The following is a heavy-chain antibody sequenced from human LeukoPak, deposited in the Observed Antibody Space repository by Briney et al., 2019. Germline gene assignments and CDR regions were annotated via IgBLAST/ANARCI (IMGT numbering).Heavy chain of an antibody. V-gene: IGHV1-24*01. CDR1: GYTLTELS. CDR2: FDPKDGET. D-gene: IGHD5-12*01. Sequence: ASVKVSCKVSGYTLTELSMHWVRQAPGKGLEWMGGFDPKDGETIYAQKFQGRVTMTEDTSTDTAYMELSSLRSEDTAMYYCARTGTKGGYSGYDFGGAFDIWGQGTMVTVSS. CDR3: ARTGTKGGYSGYDFGGAFDI. J-gene: IGHJ3*02.